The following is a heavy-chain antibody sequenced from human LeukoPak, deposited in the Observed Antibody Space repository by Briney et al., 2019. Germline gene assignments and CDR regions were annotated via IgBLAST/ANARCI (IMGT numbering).Heavy chain of an antibody. CDR1: GLTFRNYW. CDR3: ARLNWKPPYYYYGMDV. CDR2: IKEDGSEK. D-gene: IGHD1-20*01. Sequence: PGGSLRLSCAASGLTFRNYWMSWVRQAPGKGLEGVANIKEDGSEKYYVDSVKGRFTISRDNAKNSLYLQMNSLRAEDTGVYYCARLNWKPPYYYYGMDVWGQGTTVTVSS. V-gene: IGHV3-7*05. J-gene: IGHJ6*02.